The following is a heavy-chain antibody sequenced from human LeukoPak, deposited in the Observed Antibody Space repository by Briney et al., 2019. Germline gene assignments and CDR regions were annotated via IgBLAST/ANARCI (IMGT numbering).Heavy chain of an antibody. D-gene: IGHD4-11*01. CDR3: AREPRDYGNTPGEHLVMDI. CDR2: ISSSSSTI. V-gene: IGHV3-48*01. J-gene: IGHJ3*02. Sequence: GGSLRLSCAASGFTFSSYSMNWVRQAPGKGLEWVSYISSSSSTIYYADSVKGRFTISRDNAKNSLYLQMNSLRAEDTAVYYCAREPRDYGNTPGEHLVMDIWGQGTMVTVSS. CDR1: GFTFSSYS.